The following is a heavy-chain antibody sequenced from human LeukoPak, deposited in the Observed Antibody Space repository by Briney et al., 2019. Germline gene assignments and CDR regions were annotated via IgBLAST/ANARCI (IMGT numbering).Heavy chain of an antibody. CDR2: ISGSSGST. J-gene: IGHJ4*02. V-gene: IGHV3-23*01. CDR1: GFTFSSYA. Sequence: GGSLRLSCAASGFTFSSYAMSWVRQAPGKGLEWVSGISGSSGSTYYADSVKGRFTISRDNSKNMLYLQMNGLRIDDTAVYYCAKRQLRGDSSYYFDYWGPGTLVTVSS. D-gene: IGHD3-16*01. CDR3: AKRQLRGDSSYYFDY.